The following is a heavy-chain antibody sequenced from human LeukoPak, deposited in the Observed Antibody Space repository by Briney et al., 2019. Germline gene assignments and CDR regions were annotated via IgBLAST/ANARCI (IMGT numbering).Heavy chain of an antibody. J-gene: IGHJ4*02. CDR3: ARGGGAPNPFDY. D-gene: IGHD3-10*01. CDR1: GYTFTGYY. Sequence: ASVKVSCKASGYTFTGYYIHWVRQAPGQGLEWMGWINPHSGGTNYAQKFQGRVTMTRDTSLSTAYMYLSRLRSDDTAVYYCARGGGAPNPFDYWGQGTLVTVSS. CDR2: INPHSGGT. V-gene: IGHV1-2*02.